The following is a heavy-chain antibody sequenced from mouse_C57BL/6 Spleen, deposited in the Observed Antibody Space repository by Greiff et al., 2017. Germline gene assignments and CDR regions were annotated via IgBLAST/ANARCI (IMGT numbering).Heavy chain of an antibody. CDR3: ARGGPMITTTRAYYYAMDY. J-gene: IGHJ4*01. D-gene: IGHD2-4*01. CDR2: INPNNGGT. V-gene: IGHV1-22*01. CDR1: GYTFTDYN. Sequence: EVQLQQSGPELVKPGASVKMSCKASGYTFTDYNMHWVKQSHGKSLEWIGYINPNNGGTSYNQKFKGKATLTVNKSSSTAYMELRSLTSEDSAVYYCARGGPMITTTRAYYYAMDYWGQGTSVTVSS.